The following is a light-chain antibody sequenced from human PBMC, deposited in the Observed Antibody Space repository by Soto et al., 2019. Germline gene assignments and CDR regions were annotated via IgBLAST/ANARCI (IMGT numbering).Light chain of an antibody. V-gene: IGKV3-20*01. CDR1: QSVGSNY. CDR3: QKYGTSFT. CDR2: GAS. Sequence: EIVLPQSPGTLFLSPGERATLSCRASQSVGSNYLAWYQQKPGQAPRLLIYGASTRATGIPDRISGRWSGKDFILTISRLEAEDFAVYFCQKYGTSFTFGGGTKVEIK. J-gene: IGKJ4*01.